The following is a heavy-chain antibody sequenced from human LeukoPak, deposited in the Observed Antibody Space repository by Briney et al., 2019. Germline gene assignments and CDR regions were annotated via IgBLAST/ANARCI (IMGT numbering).Heavy chain of an antibody. J-gene: IGHJ3*02. CDR1: GGSISSGSYY. CDR2: IYTSGST. Sequence: SQTLSLTCTVSGGSISSGSYYWSWIRQPAGKGLEWIGRIYTSGSTNYNPSLKSRVTISVDTPKNQFSLKLSSVTAADTAVYYCARVSPHYYDSSGPNDAFDIWGQGTMVTVSS. V-gene: IGHV4-61*02. CDR3: ARVSPHYYDSSGPNDAFDI. D-gene: IGHD3-22*01.